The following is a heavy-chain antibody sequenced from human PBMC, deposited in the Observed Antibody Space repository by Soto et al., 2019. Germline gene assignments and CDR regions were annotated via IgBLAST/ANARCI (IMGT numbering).Heavy chain of an antibody. CDR1: GFTFDDYD. CDR2: INWNGGST. Sequence: VQLVESGGGVVWPGGSLRLSCAASGFTFDDYDMSWVRQAPGKGLEWVSDINWNGGSTAYADSVKGRFTIARDNAKNSLYLQMNSLRAEDTALYYCARDVYGDSDAFDIWGQGTMVTVSS. V-gene: IGHV3-20*04. D-gene: IGHD4-17*01. J-gene: IGHJ3*02. CDR3: ARDVYGDSDAFDI.